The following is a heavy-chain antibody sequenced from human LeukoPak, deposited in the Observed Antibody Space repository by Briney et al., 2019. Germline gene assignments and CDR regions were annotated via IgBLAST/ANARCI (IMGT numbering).Heavy chain of an antibody. J-gene: IGHJ4*02. Sequence: GGSLRLSCAASGFTFSSYAMSWVRQAPGKGLEWVSAISGSGGSTYYADSVKGRFTISRDNSKNTLYLQMNSLRAEDTAVYYXXXXXSEELLIPMWTYYFDYWGQGTLVTVSS. D-gene: IGHD3-10*01. CDR3: XXXXSEELLIPMWTYYFDY. V-gene: IGHV3-23*01. CDR2: ISGSGGST. CDR1: GFTFSSYA.